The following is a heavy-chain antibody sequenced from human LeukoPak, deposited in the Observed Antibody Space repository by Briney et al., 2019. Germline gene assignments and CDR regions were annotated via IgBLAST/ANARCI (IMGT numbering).Heavy chain of an antibody. CDR1: GFTFSSYS. Sequence: PGGSLRLSCAASGFTFSSYSMNWGRQAPGKGLEWVSSISSSSSHIYYADSVKGRFTISRDNAKNSLYLQMNSLRAEDTAVYYCARKSIAAAGVDFWGQGTLLTVSS. V-gene: IGHV3-21*01. CDR2: ISSSSSHI. CDR3: ARKSIAAAGVDF. D-gene: IGHD6-13*01. J-gene: IGHJ4*02.